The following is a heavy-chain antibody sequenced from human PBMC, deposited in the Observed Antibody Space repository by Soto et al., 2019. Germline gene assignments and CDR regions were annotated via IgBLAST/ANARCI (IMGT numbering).Heavy chain of an antibody. V-gene: IGHV1-3*01. D-gene: IGHD3-22*01. J-gene: IGHJ4*02. CDR3: ARVYYYHSSGYYSTFDY. Sequence: GASVKVSCKASGYTFTSYGISCVRQAPGQGLEWMGWINAGNGNTKYSQKFQGRVTMTRSTSATTAYMELSSLRFEDTAVYYCARVYYYHSSGYYSTFDYWGQGTLVTVSS. CDR1: GYTFTSYG. CDR2: INAGNGNT.